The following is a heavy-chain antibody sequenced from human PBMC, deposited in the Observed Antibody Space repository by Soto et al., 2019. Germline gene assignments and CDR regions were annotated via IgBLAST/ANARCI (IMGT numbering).Heavy chain of an antibody. CDR2: VSYDSSNI. V-gene: IGHV3-30*18. Sequence: GGSLRLSCAASGFTFRAHGMHWFRQALGKGLEWVAVVSYDSSNIYYADSVKGRFTISRDNSKSTLYLQMNALRVEDTAIYYCAKSRQLLFRDQWLADDHWGQGTLVTVSS. CDR1: GFTFRAHG. CDR3: AKSRQLLFRDQWLADDH. D-gene: IGHD6-19*01. J-gene: IGHJ4*02.